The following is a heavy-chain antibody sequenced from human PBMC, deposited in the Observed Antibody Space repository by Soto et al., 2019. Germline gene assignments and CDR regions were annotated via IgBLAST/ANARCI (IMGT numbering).Heavy chain of an antibody. D-gene: IGHD6-6*01. CDR2: TYYRSKWYY. CDR1: GYSVSSNSAA. J-gene: IGHJ6*02. V-gene: IGHV6-1*01. Sequence: SHTLSLPCAISGYSVSSNSAAWNLIRQSPSRGLEWLGRTYYRSKWYYGYAVSVKSRITIKADTSKNQFSLQLNSVTPEDTAVYYCARIHSSSSSDMDVWGQGTTVTVSS. CDR3: ARIHSSSSSDMDV.